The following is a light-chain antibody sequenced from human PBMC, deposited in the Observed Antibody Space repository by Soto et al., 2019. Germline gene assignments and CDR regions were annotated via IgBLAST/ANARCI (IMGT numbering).Light chain of an antibody. CDR1: QSVSSY. CDR2: DAS. V-gene: IGKV3-20*01. CDR3: QQYAESPLT. Sequence: EIVMTQSPGTLSLSPGERATLSCRASQSVSSYLAWYQQKPGQAPRLLISDASDRATGIPDRFSGSGSGTDFTLTISRLESEDFAVYYCQQYAESPLTFGGGTKVEIK. J-gene: IGKJ4*01.